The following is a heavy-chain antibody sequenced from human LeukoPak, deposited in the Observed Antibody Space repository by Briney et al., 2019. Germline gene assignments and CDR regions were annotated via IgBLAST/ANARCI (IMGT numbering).Heavy chain of an antibody. J-gene: IGHJ4*02. CDR3: ARSRVTHDCGGFYPGDY. CDR2: ISYQGSNK. Sequence: GGSLRLSCAASGFTFNIYTMHWVRQAPGRGLEWVALISYQGSNKYYTYSVKGRFTISRDNSENTLYLQMNSLRAEDTAVYFCARSRVTHDCGGFYPGDYWGQGTLVTVSS. V-gene: IGHV3-30-3*01. CDR1: GFTFNIYT. D-gene: IGHD3-22*01.